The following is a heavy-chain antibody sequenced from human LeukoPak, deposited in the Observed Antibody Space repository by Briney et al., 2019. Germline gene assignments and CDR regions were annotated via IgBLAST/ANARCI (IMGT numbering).Heavy chain of an antibody. CDR3: ARESGGVPVVGAATLGY. V-gene: IGHV1-2*06. D-gene: IGHD2-15*01. CDR2: INPNSGGT. J-gene: IGHJ4*02. CDR1: GYTFTGYY. Sequence: ASVKVSCKASGYTFTGYYMHWVRQAPGQGLEWMGRINPNSGGTNYAQKFQGRVTMTRDTSISTAYMELSRLRSDDTAVYYCARESGGVPVVGAATLGYWGQGTLVTVSS.